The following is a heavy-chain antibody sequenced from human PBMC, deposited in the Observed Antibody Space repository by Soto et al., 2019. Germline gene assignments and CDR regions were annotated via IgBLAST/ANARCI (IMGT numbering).Heavy chain of an antibody. V-gene: IGHV3-33*01. CDR3: ARDWNAGIFDY. Sequence: QVQLVESGGGVVQPGRSLRLSCAASGFTFNTFAMHWVRQAPGKGLEWVAMISYDASGKYYEDSVKGRFTISRDHSKNTLSLQMDSLRAEDTAVYFCARDWNAGIFDYWGQGTPVTVSS. CDR2: ISYDASGK. CDR1: GFTFNTFA. J-gene: IGHJ4*02. D-gene: IGHD1-1*01.